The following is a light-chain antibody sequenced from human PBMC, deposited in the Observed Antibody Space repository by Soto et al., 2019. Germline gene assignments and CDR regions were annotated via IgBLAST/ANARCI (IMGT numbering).Light chain of an antibody. CDR1: SGHSNYA. Sequence: QLVLTQSPSDSASLGASVKLTCTLSSGHSNYAIAWHQQQPEKGPRYLMRVNSDGSHTKGDGIPDRFSGSSSGAERYLTISSLQSEDEADYYCQTWGTGIRVVFGGGTKVTVL. V-gene: IGLV4-69*02. CDR3: QTWGTGIRVV. J-gene: IGLJ2*01. CDR2: VNSDGSH.